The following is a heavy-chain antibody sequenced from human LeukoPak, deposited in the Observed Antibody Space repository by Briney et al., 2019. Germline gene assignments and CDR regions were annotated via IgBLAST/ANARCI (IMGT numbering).Heavy chain of an antibody. CDR1: GDRLTSYW. CDR3: ARRPLHSQNWLAP. Sequence: GESLKISCKGYGDRLTSYWVAWVRQMPGKGLAWMGIIFPGDSDTRYSPSLQGQVTISVDRSISTAYLQWSSLKASDTAIYYCARRPLHSQNWLAPWGQGTLVTVSS. J-gene: IGHJ5*02. V-gene: IGHV5-51*01. CDR2: IFPGDSDT.